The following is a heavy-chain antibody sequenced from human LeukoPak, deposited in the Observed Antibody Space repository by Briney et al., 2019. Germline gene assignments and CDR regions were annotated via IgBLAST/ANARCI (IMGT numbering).Heavy chain of an antibody. CDR3: ARLRDHYDILTGLDY. CDR1: GGSINSDDYN. CDR2: IYHSGNT. D-gene: IGHD3-9*01. V-gene: IGHV4-61*08. J-gene: IGHJ4*02. Sequence: SETLSLTCTVSGGSINSDDYNWSWIRQPPGKGLEWIGYIYHSGNTNYNASLKSRVTISVDTSKNQFSLRLTSVTAADTAVYYCARLRDHYDILTGLDYWGQGTPVTVSS.